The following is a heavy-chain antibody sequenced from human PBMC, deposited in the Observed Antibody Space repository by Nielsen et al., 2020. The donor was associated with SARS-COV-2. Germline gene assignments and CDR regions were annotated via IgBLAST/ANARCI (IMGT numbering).Heavy chain of an antibody. V-gene: IGHV3-48*03. J-gene: IGHJ6*02. Sequence: GESLKISCAASGFTFSSYEMNWVRQAPGKGLEWVSYISSSGSTIYYADSVKGRFTISRDNSKNTLYLQMNSLRAEDTAVYYCARDLLYYGSGRPKYGMDVWGQGTTVTVSS. CDR2: ISSSGSTI. CDR3: ARDLLYYGSGRPKYGMDV. CDR1: GFTFSSYE. D-gene: IGHD3-10*01.